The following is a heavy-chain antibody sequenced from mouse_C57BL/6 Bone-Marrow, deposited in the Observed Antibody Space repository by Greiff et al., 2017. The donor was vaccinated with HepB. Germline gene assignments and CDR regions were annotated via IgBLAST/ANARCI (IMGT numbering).Heavy chain of an antibody. CDR1: GFTFSDYG. D-gene: IGHD2-1*01. J-gene: IGHJ1*03. CDR3: AKIYYGNYDWYFDV. CDR2: ISSGSSTI. V-gene: IGHV5-17*01. Sequence: EVKLVESGGGLVKPGGSLKLSCAASGFTFSDYGMHWVRQAPEKGLEWVAYISSGSSTIYYADTVKGRFTISRDNAKNTLFLQMTSLRSEDTAMYYCAKIYYGNYDWYFDVWGTGTTVTVSS.